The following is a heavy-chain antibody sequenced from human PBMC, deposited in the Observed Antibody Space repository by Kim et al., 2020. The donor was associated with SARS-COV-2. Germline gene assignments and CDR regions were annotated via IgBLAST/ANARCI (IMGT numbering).Heavy chain of an antibody. CDR1: GGSISSGGYY. CDR2: IYYSGST. J-gene: IGHJ6*02. CDR3: AREGSYYGILTGFRGYYYGMDV. V-gene: IGHV4-31*03. Sequence: SETLSLTCTVSGGSISSGGYYWSWIRQHPGKGLEWIGYIYYSGSTYYNPSLKSRVTISVDTSKNQFSLKLSSVTAADTAVYYCAREGSYYGILTGFRGYYYGMDVWGQGTTVTVSS. D-gene: IGHD3-9*01.